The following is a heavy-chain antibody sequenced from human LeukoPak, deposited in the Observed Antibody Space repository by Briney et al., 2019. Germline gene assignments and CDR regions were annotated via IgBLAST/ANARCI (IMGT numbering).Heavy chain of an antibody. CDR2: IYTSGST. D-gene: IGHD1-26*01. CDR1: GGSISSYY. V-gene: IGHV4-4*09. J-gene: IGHJ6*03. CDR3: ARHWELLEGDYYYYYMDV. Sequence: SETLSLTCTVSGGSISSYYWSWIRQPPGKGLEWIGYIYTSGSTNYNPSLKSRVTISVDTSKNRSSLKLSSVTAADTAVYYCARHWELLEGDYYYYYMDVWGKGTTVTVSS.